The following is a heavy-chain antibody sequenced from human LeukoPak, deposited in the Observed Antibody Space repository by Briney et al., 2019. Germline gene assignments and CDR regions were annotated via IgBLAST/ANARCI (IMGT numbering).Heavy chain of an antibody. D-gene: IGHD2-21*02. CDR3: ASNLCGGNCYSGFDY. CDR2: ISGSGGST. V-gene: IGHV3-23*01. CDR1: GFTFSSYA. Sequence: GGSLRLSCTASGFTFSSYALNWVCQAPGKGLEWVSTISGSGGSTYYADSVKGRFTISRDNSKNTLYLQMSSLRAEDTAVYYCASNLCGGNCYSGFDYWGQGTLVTVSS. J-gene: IGHJ4*02.